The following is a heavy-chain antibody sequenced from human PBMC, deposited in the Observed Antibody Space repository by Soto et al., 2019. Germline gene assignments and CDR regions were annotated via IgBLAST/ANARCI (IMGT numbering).Heavy chain of an antibody. J-gene: IGHJ6*02. CDR3: AKPXDSGYYQHKYYYYGMDV. Sequence: GGSLRLSCAASGFTFSSYAMSWVRQAPGKGLEWVSAISGSGGSTYYADSVKGRFTISRDNSKNTLYLQMNSLRAEDTAVYYCAKPXDSGYYQHKYYYYGMDVWGQGTTVTVSS. CDR1: GFTFSSYA. D-gene: IGHD2-2*01. V-gene: IGHV3-23*01. CDR2: ISGSGGST.